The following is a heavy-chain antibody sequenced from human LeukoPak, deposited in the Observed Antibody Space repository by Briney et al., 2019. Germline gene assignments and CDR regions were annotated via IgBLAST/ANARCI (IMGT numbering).Heavy chain of an antibody. J-gene: IGHJ4*02. CDR3: ARQAHGIAVAGNFDY. Sequence: PSETLSLTCTVSVGSISSSSYYSGWIRQPPGKGLEWLGSIYYSGSTYYNPSLKSRVTISVGTSKNQFSLKLSSVTAADTAVYYCARQAHGIAVAGNFDYWGQGTLVTVSS. D-gene: IGHD6-19*01. V-gene: IGHV4-39*01. CDR1: VGSISSSSYY. CDR2: IYYSGST.